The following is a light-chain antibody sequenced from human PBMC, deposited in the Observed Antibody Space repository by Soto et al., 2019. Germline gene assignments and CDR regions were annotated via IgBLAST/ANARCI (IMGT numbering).Light chain of an antibody. V-gene: IGLV2-8*01. CDR3: SSYSGTNNYV. CDR2: EVT. J-gene: IGLJ1*01. Sequence: QSVLTQPPSASGSPGQSVTISCTGTSSDVGGYNFVSWYQQHPGKAPKLIIYEVTKRPSGVPDRFSGSKSGNTASLTVSGLQAEDEADYYCSSYSGTNNYVFGTGPNVTV. CDR1: SSDVGGYNF.